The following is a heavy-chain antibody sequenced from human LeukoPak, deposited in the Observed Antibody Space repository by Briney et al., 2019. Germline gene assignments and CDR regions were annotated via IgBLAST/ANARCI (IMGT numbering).Heavy chain of an antibody. CDR3: AKDPVLLTTVTTGYFDY. CDR1: GYTFTGYY. J-gene: IGHJ4*02. CDR2: INPNSGGT. V-gene: IGHV1-2*02. Sequence: ASVKVSCKASGYTFTGYYMHWVRQAPGQGLEWMGWINPNSGGTNYAQKFQGRVTMTRDTSISTAYMELSRLRSDDTAVYYCAKDPVLLTTVTTGYFDYWGQGTLVTVSS. D-gene: IGHD4-17*01.